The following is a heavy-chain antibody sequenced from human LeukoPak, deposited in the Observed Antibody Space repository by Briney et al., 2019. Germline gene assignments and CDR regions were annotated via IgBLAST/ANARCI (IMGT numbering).Heavy chain of an antibody. CDR2: ISSSSSYI. Sequence: GSLRLSCAASGFTFSSYSMNWVRQAPGKGLEWVSSISSSSSYIYYADSVKGRFTISRDNAKNSLYLQMNSLRAEDTAVYYCARDMDYYGSGSYYNSHWGQGTLVTVSS. J-gene: IGHJ4*02. V-gene: IGHV3-21*01. CDR3: ARDMDYYGSGSYYNSH. D-gene: IGHD3-10*01. CDR1: GFTFSSYS.